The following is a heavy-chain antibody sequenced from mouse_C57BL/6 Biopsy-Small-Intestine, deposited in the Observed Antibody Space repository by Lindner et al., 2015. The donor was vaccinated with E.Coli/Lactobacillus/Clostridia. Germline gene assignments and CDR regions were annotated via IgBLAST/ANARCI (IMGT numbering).Heavy chain of an antibody. CDR3: ARGDTAIVTKLPGAYYYSYGMDV. D-gene: IGHD2-12*01. CDR1: GYTFTTYA. J-gene: IGHJ1*01. CDR2: INAVNGNT. Sequence: SVKVSCKASGYTFTTYAMHWVRQAPGQRLEWMGWINAVNGNTKYSQKFQGRVTITGDTSASTAYMELRSLISEDTAVYYCARGDTAIVTKLPGAYYYSYGMDVWGQGTTVTVSS. V-gene: IGHV1-66*01.